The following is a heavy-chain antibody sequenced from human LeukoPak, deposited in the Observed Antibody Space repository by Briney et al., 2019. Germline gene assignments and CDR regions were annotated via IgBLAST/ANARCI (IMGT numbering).Heavy chain of an antibody. CDR1: GFTFRDYY. V-gene: IGHV3-30*18. J-gene: IGHJ4*02. CDR2: ISYDGSNK. Sequence: GGSLRLSCAASGFTFRDYYMNWIRQAPGKGLEWVAVISYDGSNKYYADSVKGRFTISRDNSKNTLYLQMNSLRAEDTAVYYCAKDNRDTAMVPGDYWGQGTLVTVSS. CDR3: AKDNRDTAMVPGDY. D-gene: IGHD5-18*01.